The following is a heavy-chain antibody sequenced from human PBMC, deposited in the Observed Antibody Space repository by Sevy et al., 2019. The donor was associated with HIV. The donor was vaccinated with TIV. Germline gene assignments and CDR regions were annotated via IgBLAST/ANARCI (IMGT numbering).Heavy chain of an antibody. Sequence: SETLSLTCTVSGGSISSYYWSWIRQPAGKGLEWVGRIYTSGNTNYNPSLKTRVTMSVETSKNQFSLKLSSVTAADTAVYYCARDHSSSGVVVPAAMLFDPWGQGTLVTVSS. CDR1: GGSISSYY. J-gene: IGHJ5*02. D-gene: IGHD2-2*01. CDR2: IYTSGNT. CDR3: ARDHSSSGVVVPAAMLFDP. V-gene: IGHV4-4*07.